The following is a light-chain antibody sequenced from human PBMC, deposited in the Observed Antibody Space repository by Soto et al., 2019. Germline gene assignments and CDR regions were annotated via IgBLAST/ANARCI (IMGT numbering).Light chain of an antibody. CDR1: QSVLHSSNNDNS. CDR3: QQYYTAIA. V-gene: IGKV4-1*01. Sequence: DVVMTQSPDSLAVSLGERATINCKSSQSVLHSSNNDNSLAWYQQKAGQRPKLLIYRASTRESGVPDRISGSGSGTDFTLTISCLQAEEVAVYYCQQYYTAIAFGQGTRLEIK. J-gene: IGKJ5*01. CDR2: RAS.